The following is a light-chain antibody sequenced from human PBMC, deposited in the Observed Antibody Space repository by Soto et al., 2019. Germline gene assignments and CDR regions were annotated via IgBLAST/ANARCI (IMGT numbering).Light chain of an antibody. CDR1: SLRNCD. V-gene: IGLV3-19*01. J-gene: IGLJ2*01. Sequence: SYELTQDPVVSVALGQTVRITCQGDSLRNCDASWYQQKSRQAPVLDIYGKNDRPSGIPDRFSGSSLGDTAFLTITGAQAEDEADYHCSSRDSSDDVVLFGGGTKVTVL. CDR2: GKN. CDR3: SSRDSSDDVVL.